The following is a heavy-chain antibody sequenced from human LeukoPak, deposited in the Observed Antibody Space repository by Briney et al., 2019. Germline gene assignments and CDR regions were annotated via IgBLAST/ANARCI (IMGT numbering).Heavy chain of an antibody. Sequence: NPSETLSLTCTVSGGSISSYYWSWIRQPPGKGLEWIAYISYSGSTSYNPSLKSRVTISVDTSNNQFSLGLTSVTAADTAVYYCARLSSGYYPPFDYWGQGTLVTVSS. J-gene: IGHJ4*02. CDR2: ISYSGST. D-gene: IGHD3-22*01. CDR3: ARLSSGYYPPFDY. CDR1: GGSISSYY. V-gene: IGHV4-59*08.